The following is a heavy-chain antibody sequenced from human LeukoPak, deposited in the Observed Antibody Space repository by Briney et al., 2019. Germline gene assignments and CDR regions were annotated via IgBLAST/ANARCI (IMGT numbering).Heavy chain of an antibody. CDR2: INPNSGGT. D-gene: IGHD7-27*01. CDR1: GYTFTGYY. CDR3: ARVPGDDSYFDY. Sequence: ASVKVSCKASGYTFTGYYMHWVRQAPGQGLEWMGWINPNSGGTNYAQKFQGRVTMTRDTSISTAYMELSRLRSDDTAVYYCARVPGDDSYFDYWGHGTLVTVSS. V-gene: IGHV1-2*02. J-gene: IGHJ4*01.